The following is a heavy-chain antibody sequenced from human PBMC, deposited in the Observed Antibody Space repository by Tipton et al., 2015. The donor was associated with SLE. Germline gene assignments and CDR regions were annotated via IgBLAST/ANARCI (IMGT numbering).Heavy chain of an antibody. Sequence: TLSLTCPVSGGSLRRHYWSLMRQPPGKGLEWVGEINHRGRTNYNPSLKSRVTITVDTSKNQFSLRLSSVTAADTALYYCARAGGITIFGAVWGQGTLVTVSS. V-gene: IGHV4-34*01. D-gene: IGHD3-3*01. J-gene: IGHJ4*02. CDR3: ARAGGITIFGAV. CDR1: GGSLRRHY. CDR2: INHRGRT.